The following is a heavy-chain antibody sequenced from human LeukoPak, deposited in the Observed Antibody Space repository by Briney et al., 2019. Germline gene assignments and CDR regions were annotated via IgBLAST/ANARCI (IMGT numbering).Heavy chain of an antibody. Sequence: GGSLGLSCAASGFTFSSYAMSWVRQAPGKGLEWVSAISGSGGSTYYADSVKGRFTISRDNSKNTLYLQMNSLRAEDTAVYYCAKDPRAARGSGSYYNPTDYWGQGTLVTVSS. D-gene: IGHD3-10*01. CDR1: GFTFSSYA. CDR3: AKDPRAARGSGSYYNPTDY. CDR2: ISGSGGST. J-gene: IGHJ4*02. V-gene: IGHV3-23*01.